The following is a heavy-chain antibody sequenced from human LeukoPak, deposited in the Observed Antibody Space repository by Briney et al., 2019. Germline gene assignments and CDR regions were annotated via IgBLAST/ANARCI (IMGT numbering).Heavy chain of an antibody. Sequence: GRSLRLSCAASGFTFSSSWMSWVRQAPGKGLEWVAIIKQDGSEKYYVDSVKGRFTISRDNAKNSLYLQMNSLRDEDTAVYYCARDPDHGALDYWGQGTLVTVSS. CDR1: GFTFSSSW. V-gene: IGHV3-7*01. D-gene: IGHD3-16*01. CDR3: ARDPDHGALDY. J-gene: IGHJ4*02. CDR2: IKQDGSEK.